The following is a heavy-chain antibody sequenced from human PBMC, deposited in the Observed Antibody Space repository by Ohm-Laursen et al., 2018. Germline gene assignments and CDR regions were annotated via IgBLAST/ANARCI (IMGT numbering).Heavy chain of an antibody. V-gene: IGHV3-33*01. CDR3: ASRSPALDY. Sequence: SLRLSCAASGFSFSSYGMHWVRQAPGKGLEWVAVIWYDGSNKYYADSVKGRFTISRDNTKNTLYLQMNSLRAEDTALYYCASRSPALDYWGQGTPVTVSS. D-gene: IGHD2-2*01. CDR2: IWYDGSNK. CDR1: GFSFSSYG. J-gene: IGHJ4*02.